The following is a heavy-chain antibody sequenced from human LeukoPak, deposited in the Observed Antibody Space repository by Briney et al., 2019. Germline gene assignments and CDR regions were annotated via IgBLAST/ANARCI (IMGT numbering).Heavy chain of an antibody. CDR3: ARETTHRWTGLFGLEYYMDV. J-gene: IGHJ6*03. CDR1: GYTFTSYY. CDR2: INPSGGST. Sequence: ASVKVSCKASGYTFTSYYMHWVRQAPGQGLEWMGIINPSGGSTSYAQKFQGRVTMTRDMSTSTVYMELSSLRSEDTAVYYCARETTHRWTGLFGLEYYMDVWGKGTTVMISS. D-gene: IGHD1-14*01. V-gene: IGHV1-46*01.